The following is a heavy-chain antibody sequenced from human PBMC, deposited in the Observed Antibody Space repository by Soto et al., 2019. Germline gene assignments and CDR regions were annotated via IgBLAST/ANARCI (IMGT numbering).Heavy chain of an antibody. Sequence: QVQLVESGGGVVQPGRSLRLSCAASGFTFSSYAMHWVRQAPGKGLEGVAVISYDGSNKYYADSVKGRFTISRDNSRNTLYLQMNNLRTEDTAVYYCAREVVTTKWYFDNWGQGILVTVSS. CDR1: GFTFSSYA. J-gene: IGHJ4*02. D-gene: IGHD1-1*01. CDR3: AREVVTTKWYFDN. V-gene: IGHV3-30-3*01. CDR2: ISYDGSNK.